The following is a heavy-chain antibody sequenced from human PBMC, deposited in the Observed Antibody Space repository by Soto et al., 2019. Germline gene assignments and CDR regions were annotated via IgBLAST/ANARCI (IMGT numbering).Heavy chain of an antibody. CDR2: ISSSSSTI. CDR3: APEGTVTTPLTNYSDYYGMDV. V-gene: IGHV3-48*02. Sequence: EVQLVESGGGLVQPGGSLRLSCAASGFTFSSYSMNWVRQAPGKGLEWVSYISSSSSTIYYADSVKGRFTISRDNAKNSLYLQMNSLGDEDTAVYYCAPEGTVTTPLTNYSDYYGMDVWGQGTTVTVSS. J-gene: IGHJ6*02. CDR1: GFTFSSYS. D-gene: IGHD4-17*01.